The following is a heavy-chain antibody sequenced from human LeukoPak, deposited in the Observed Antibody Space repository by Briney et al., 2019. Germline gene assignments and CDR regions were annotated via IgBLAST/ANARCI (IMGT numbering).Heavy chain of an antibody. V-gene: IGHV4-4*02. J-gene: IGHJ5*02. CDR2: IYHSGST. Sequence: SETLSLTCAVSGGSISSSNWWSWVRQPPGKGLEWSGEIYHSGSTNYNPSLKRRVTISVDKSENQFSLRLSSVTAADTAVYYCVRKGDYDILTGYMLFDPWGQGTLVTVSS. D-gene: IGHD3-9*01. CDR1: GGSISSSNW. CDR3: VRKGDYDILTGYMLFDP.